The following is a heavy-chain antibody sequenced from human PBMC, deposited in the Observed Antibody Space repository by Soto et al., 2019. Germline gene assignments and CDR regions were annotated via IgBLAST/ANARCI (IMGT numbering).Heavy chain of an antibody. Sequence: VSVKVSCKASGYGFSSYGISWVRQAPGQGLEWMGWINAYNGNTNYAQKLQGRVIMTTDTSTSTAYMELRSLRSDDTAIYYCTREGSAPYYYYGMDAWGQGTTVTVSS. CDR3: TREGSAPYYYYGMDA. CDR1: GYGFSSYG. D-gene: IGHD3-10*01. V-gene: IGHV1-18*01. CDR2: INAYNGNT. J-gene: IGHJ6*02.